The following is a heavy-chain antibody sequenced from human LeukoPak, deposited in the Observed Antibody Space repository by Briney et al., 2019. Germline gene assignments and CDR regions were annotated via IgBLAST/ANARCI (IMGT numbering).Heavy chain of an antibody. D-gene: IGHD2-15*01. CDR3: ARGGYCSGGSCYSDYYYGMDV. CDR2: IYHSGST. CDR1: GCSISSGGYS. Sequence: PSQTLSLTCAVSGCSISSGGYSWSWIRQPPGKGLEWIGYIYHSGSTYYNPSLKSRVTISVDRSKNQFSLKLSSVTAADTAVYYCARGGYCSGGSCYSDYYYGMDVWGKGTTVTVSS. V-gene: IGHV4-30-2*01. J-gene: IGHJ6*04.